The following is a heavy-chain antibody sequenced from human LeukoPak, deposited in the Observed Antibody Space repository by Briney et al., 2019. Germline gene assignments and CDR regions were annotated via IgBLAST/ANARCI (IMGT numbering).Heavy chain of an antibody. D-gene: IGHD1/OR15-1a*01. Sequence: GGSLRLSCAASGFIFTDYGMHWVRQAPGKGLEWLTFIRYDGSDKYHADSVKGRFTISRDNSKNTLYLQMNSLTPEDTAVYYCAKEGTASKPSDLDHWGLGILVTVSS. J-gene: IGHJ4*02. V-gene: IGHV3-30*02. CDR2: IRYDGSDK. CDR3: AKEGTASKPSDLDH. CDR1: GFIFTDYG.